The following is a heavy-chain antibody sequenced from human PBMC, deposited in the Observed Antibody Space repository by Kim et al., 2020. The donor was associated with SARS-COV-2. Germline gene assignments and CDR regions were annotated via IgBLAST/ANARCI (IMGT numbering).Heavy chain of an antibody. CDR1: GGTFSSYA. J-gene: IGHJ6*02. D-gene: IGHD4-17*01. CDR3: ARGIPTVTSFRPPPLYYYYGMDV. CDR2: IIPIFGTA. Sequence: SVKVSCKASGGTFSSYAISWVRQAPGQGLEWMGGIIPIFGTANYAQKFQGRVTITADESTSTAYMELSSLRSEDTAVYYCARGIPTVTSFRPPPLYYYYGMDVWGQGTTVTVSS. V-gene: IGHV1-69*13.